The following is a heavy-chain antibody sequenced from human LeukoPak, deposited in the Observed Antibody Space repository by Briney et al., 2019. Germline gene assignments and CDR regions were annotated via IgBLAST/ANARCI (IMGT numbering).Heavy chain of an antibody. J-gene: IGHJ4*02. CDR2: IYTSGST. V-gene: IGHV4-61*02. CDR3: ARDEWYFDY. D-gene: IGHD3-3*01. Sequence: SETLSLTCTVSGGSISSGSYYWRWIRQPAGKGLEWIGRIYTSGSTNYNPSLKSRVTISVDTSKNQFSLKLSSVTAADTAVYYCARDEWYFDYWGQGTLVTVSS. CDR1: GGSISSGSYY.